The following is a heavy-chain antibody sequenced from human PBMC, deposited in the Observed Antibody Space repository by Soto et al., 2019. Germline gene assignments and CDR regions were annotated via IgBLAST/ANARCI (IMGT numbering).Heavy chain of an antibody. CDR3: ASLRGSGPNFFFDY. V-gene: IGHV4-31*02. CDR2: IFYNGNT. Sequence: WTWIRQPPGTGLEWIGYIFYNGNTYSHPTLKSRVLISIDTSKYQYSLKLTSVTPADTAMYYCASLRGSGPNFFFDYWGQGTLVNVSS. J-gene: IGHJ4*02. D-gene: IGHD3-10*01.